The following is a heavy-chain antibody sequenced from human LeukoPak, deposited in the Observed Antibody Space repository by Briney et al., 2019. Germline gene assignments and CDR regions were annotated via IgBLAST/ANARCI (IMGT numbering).Heavy chain of an antibody. V-gene: IGHV3-7*04. D-gene: IGHD3-22*01. J-gene: IGHJ4*02. CDR3: ARDDSSTDGSGSYFDLLDS. CDR1: GFTFGTYW. CDR2: IQRDGSDK. Sequence: GGSLRLSCAASGFTFGTYWMTWVRQAPGKGLEWVANIQRDGSDKNYLDSVKGRFTISRDNAKNTLYLQMNSLRAEDTAVYYCARDDSSTDGSGSYFDLLDSWGQGTLVTVSS.